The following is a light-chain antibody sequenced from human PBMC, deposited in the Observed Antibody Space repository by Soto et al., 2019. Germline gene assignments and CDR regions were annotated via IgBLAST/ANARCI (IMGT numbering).Light chain of an antibody. CDR1: QSVDSY. CDR2: EAS. V-gene: IGKV3-11*01. Sequence: EIVFTQSPVTLSLSPGERATLSCRASQSVDSYLAWYQQKPGQAPRLLIYEASNRASGIPARFSGSGSGTDFSLTISRLEPEDLAVYHCQQYSSSPRTFGQGTRLEIK. CDR3: QQYSSSPRT. J-gene: IGKJ5*01.